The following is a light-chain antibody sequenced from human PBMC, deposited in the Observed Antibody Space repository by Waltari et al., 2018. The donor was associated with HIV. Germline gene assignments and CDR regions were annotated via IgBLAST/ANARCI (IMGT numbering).Light chain of an antibody. CDR2: AAS. V-gene: IGKV1-9*01. Sequence: DIQLTQSPSFLSASVGDSVPVTCRADHRISTYLAWYQQKPGKVPKLLISAASALQSGVPSRFSGSGSGREFTLTISSLQPEDFASYYCQHLNTYPYTFGQGTKLEIK. CDR1: HRISTY. J-gene: IGKJ2*01. CDR3: QHLNTYPYT.